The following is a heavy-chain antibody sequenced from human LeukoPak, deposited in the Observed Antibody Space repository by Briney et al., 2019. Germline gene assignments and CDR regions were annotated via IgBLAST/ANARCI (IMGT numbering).Heavy chain of an antibody. CDR1: GGTFSSYA. CDR3: ARDGGDGYNYNAFDI. J-gene: IGHJ3*02. D-gene: IGHD5-24*01. CDR2: IIPILGIA. V-gene: IGHV1-69*04. Sequence: ASVKVSCKASGGTFSSYAISWVRQAPGQGLEWMGRIIPILGIANYAQKFQGRVTITADKSTSTTYMELSSLRSEDTAVYYCARDGGDGYNYNAFDIWGQGTMVTVSS.